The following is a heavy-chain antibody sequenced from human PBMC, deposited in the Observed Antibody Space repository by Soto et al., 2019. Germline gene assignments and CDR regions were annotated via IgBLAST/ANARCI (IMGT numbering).Heavy chain of an antibody. D-gene: IGHD5-18*01. CDR2: ISSSSSYT. CDR1: GFTFSYYY. V-gene: IGHV3-11*06. Sequence: GESLRLSCAASGFTFSYYYMSWIRQAPGKGLEWVSYISSSSSYTNYADSVKGRFTISRDNAKNSLYLQMNSLRAEDTAVYYCARASYGYRTGYYCDYWGQGTLVTVSS. CDR3: ARASYGYRTGYYCDY. J-gene: IGHJ4*02.